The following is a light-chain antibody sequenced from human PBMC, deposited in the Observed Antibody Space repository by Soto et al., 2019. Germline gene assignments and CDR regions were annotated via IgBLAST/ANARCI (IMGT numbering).Light chain of an antibody. V-gene: IGKV3-20*01. Sequence: EIVLTQSPGTLSLSPGERATLSCRASQSVNTNYLAWYQQKAGQAPRLLIYGASSRATGIPDRFSGSGSGTDFTLTISTLEPEDFAAYFCLQYGSSPITFGQGTRLEIK. CDR1: QSVNTNY. CDR2: GAS. J-gene: IGKJ5*01. CDR3: LQYGSSPIT.